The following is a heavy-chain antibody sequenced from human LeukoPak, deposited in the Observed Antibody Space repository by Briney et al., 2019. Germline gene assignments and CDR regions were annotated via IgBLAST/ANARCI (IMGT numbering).Heavy chain of an antibody. CDR1: GFTFSSYS. D-gene: IGHD5-24*01. CDR3: ARDRSARSGDGYMRYHFYYMDV. Sequence: PGGTLRLSCAASGFTFSSYSMNWVRQAPGKGLEWVSSISSSSSYIYYADSVKGRFTISRDNAKNSLYLQMNSLRAEDTAVYFCARDRSARSGDGYMRYHFYYMDVWGKGTTVTVSS. CDR2: ISSSSSYI. J-gene: IGHJ6*03. V-gene: IGHV3-21*01.